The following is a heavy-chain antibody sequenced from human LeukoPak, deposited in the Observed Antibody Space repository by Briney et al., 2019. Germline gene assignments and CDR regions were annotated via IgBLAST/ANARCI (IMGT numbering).Heavy chain of an antibody. CDR2: IYYSGST. CDR1: GGSISSSSYY. CDR3: ARGLASRGPEYFQH. V-gene: IGHV4-39*01. Sequence: SETLSLTCTVSGGSISSSSYYWGWIRQPPGKGLEWIGSIYYSGSTYYNPSLKSRVTISVDTSKNQFSLKLSSVTAADTAVYYCARGLASRGPEYFQHWSQGTLVTVSS. J-gene: IGHJ1*01. D-gene: IGHD3-16*01.